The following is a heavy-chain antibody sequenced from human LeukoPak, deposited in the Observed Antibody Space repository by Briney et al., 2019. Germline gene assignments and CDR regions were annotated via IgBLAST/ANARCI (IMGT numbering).Heavy chain of an antibody. J-gene: IGHJ4*02. V-gene: IGHV3-23*01. CDR2: ISGSGGST. Sequence: PGGSLRLSCAASGFTFSSYAMSWVRQAPGKGLEWVSAISGSGGSTYYADSVKGRFTISRDNSKNTLYLQMNSLRAEDTAVYYCAKTPVYDYVCGSYRYPTAGFDYWGQGTLVTVSS. CDR1: GFTFSSYA. D-gene: IGHD3-16*02. CDR3: AKTPVYDYVCGSYRYPTAGFDY.